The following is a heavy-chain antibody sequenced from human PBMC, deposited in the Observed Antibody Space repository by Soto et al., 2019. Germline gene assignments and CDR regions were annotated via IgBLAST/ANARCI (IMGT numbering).Heavy chain of an antibody. J-gene: IGHJ5*02. V-gene: IGHV4-39*01. CDR3: ARQDSSGWFHQGGNWSDP. D-gene: IGHD6-19*01. CDR2: IYYSGST. CDR1: GGSISSSSYY. Sequence: QLQLQESGPGLVKPSETLSLTCTVSGGSISSSSYYWGWIRQPPGKGLEWIGSIYYSGSTYYNPSLKSRCTISLDTSKNQFSLELSSVTAADPAVYYCARQDSSGWFHQGGNWSDPWGQGTLVTVSS.